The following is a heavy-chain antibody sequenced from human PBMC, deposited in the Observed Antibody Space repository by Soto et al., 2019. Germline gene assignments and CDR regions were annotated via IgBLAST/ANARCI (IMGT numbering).Heavy chain of an antibody. CDR1: GGSISSGGYY. J-gene: IGHJ6*02. Sequence: SETLSLTCTVSGGSISSGGYYWSWIRQHPGKGLEWIGYIYYSGSPYYNPSLKSRVTISVDTSKNQFSLKLSSVTAADTAVYYCARGGGGYCSSTSCSNYYYYGMDVWGQGTTVTVSS. CDR3: ARGGGGYCSSTSCSNYYYYGMDV. V-gene: IGHV4-31*03. D-gene: IGHD2-2*01. CDR2: IYYSGSP.